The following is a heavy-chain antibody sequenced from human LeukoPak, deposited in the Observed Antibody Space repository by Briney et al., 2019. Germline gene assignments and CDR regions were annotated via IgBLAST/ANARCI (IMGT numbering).Heavy chain of an antibody. CDR2: IYYSGST. CDR1: VGSISKYY. CDR3: ARFLYGSGNDY. J-gene: IGHJ4*02. V-gene: IGHV4-59*01. Sequence: SETLSLTCTFSVGSISKYYWSWIRQPPGKGLEWIGYIYYSGSTDYNPSLRSRVTISLDTSKNQFSLILSSVTAADTAMYYCARFLYGSGNDYWGQGTLVTVSS. D-gene: IGHD3-10*01.